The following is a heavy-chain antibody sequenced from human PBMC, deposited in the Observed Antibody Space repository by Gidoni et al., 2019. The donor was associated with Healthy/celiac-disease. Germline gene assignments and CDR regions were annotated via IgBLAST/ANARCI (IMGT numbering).Heavy chain of an antibody. CDR1: GFSLSTSGVG. CDR2: IYWNDDK. D-gene: IGHD1-7*01. V-gene: IGHV2-5*01. Sequence: QITLKESGPTLVKPTQTLTLTCTFSGFSLSTSGVGVGWIRQPPGKALEWLALIYWNDDKRYSPSLKSRLTITKDTSKNQVVLTMTNMDPVDTATYYCAHPSTITGTTNFDYWGQGTLVTVSS. J-gene: IGHJ4*02. CDR3: AHPSTITGTTNFDY.